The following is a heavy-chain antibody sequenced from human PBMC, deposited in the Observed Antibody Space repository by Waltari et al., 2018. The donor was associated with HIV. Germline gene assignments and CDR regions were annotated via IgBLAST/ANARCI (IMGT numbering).Heavy chain of an antibody. CDR2: ISGYNGDT. Sequence: QVHLVQSGAELRKPGASVTVSCKASGYNFTNYGITWVRQAPGQGLEWRGWISGYNGDTKYAQKVRGRVTMTTDTSTSTAYLEMGSLRFDDTAVYYCARDHYYGSSGYYSDYWGQGTLVTVSS. CDR3: ARDHYYGSSGYYSDY. CDR1: GYNFTNYG. J-gene: IGHJ4*02. D-gene: IGHD3-22*01. V-gene: IGHV1-18*01.